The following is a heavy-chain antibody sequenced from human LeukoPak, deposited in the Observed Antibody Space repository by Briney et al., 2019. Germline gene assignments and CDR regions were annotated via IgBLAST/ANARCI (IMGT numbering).Heavy chain of an antibody. CDR1: GGSISSGSYY. CDR2: IYTSGST. D-gene: IGHD5-12*01. CDR3: ARAPGGWLPFDY. Sequence: SQTLSLTCTVSGGSISSGSYYWSWIRQPAGKGLEWIGRIYTSGSTNYNPSLKSRVTISVDTSKNQFSLKLSSVTAADTAVYYCARAPGGWLPFDYWGQGTLVTVSS. J-gene: IGHJ4*02. V-gene: IGHV4-61*02.